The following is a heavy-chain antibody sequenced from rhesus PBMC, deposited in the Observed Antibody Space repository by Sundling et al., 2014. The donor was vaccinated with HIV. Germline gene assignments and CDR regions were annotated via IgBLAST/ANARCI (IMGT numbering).Heavy chain of an antibody. CDR1: GASISNYW. V-gene: IGHV4-80*01. J-gene: IGHJ4*01. Sequence: QVQLQESGPGLVKPSETLPLTCAVSGASISNYWWTWIRQPPGKGLEWIGEINGNSGSTKYNPSLKSRVTISRDTSKTQFSLKLNSLTAADTAVYYCAMGGTYYSDGGRLDYWGQGVLVTVSS. D-gene: IGHD3-28*01. CDR3: AMGGTYYSDGGRLDY. CDR2: INGNSGST.